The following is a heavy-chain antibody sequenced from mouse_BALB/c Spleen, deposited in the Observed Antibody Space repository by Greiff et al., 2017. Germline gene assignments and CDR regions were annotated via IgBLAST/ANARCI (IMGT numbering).Heavy chain of an antibody. CDR3: TRKGEYGNSFAY. CDR2: IYPGSGST. V-gene: IGHV1S22*01. D-gene: IGHD2-10*02. J-gene: IGHJ3*01. Sequence: LQQPGSELVRPGASVKLSCKASGYTFTIYWMHWVKQRPGQGLEWIGNIYPGSGSTNYDVKFKSKATLTVDTSSSTAYMQLSSLTSEDSAVYYCTRKGEYGNSFAYWGQGTLVTVSA. CDR1: GYTFTIYW.